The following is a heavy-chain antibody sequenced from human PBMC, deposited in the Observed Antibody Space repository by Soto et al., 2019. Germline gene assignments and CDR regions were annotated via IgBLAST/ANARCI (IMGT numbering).Heavy chain of an antibody. Sequence: SETLSLTCAVYGGSFSGYYWSWIRQPPGKGLEWIGEINHSGSTNYNPSLKSRVTMSVDTSKNQFSLKLSSVTAADTAVYYCAAVVAASYYYYMDVWGKGTTVTVSS. CDR2: INHSGST. J-gene: IGHJ6*03. D-gene: IGHD2-15*01. CDR1: GGSFSGYY. CDR3: AAVVAASYYYYMDV. V-gene: IGHV4-34*01.